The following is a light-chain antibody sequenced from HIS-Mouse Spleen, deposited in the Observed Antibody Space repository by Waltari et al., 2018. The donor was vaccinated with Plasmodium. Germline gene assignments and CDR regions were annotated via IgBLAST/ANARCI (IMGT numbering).Light chain of an antibody. CDR2: DAS. V-gene: IGKV3-11*01. CDR3: QQRSNWLHT. CDR1: QSVSSY. Sequence: EIVLTQSPATLSLSPGERATLSCRASQSVSSYLAWYQQKPGQAPRLLIYDASNRATGIPARFSGSGSGTGFTLTISSLEPEDFAVYYCQQRSNWLHTFGQGTKLEIK. J-gene: IGKJ2*01.